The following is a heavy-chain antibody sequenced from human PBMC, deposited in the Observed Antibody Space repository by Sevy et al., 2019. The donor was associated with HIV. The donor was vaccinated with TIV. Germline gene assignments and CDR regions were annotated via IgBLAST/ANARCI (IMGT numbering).Heavy chain of an antibody. CDR3: AKEALTYYSRSGSYLVGALDI. Sequence: GGCLRLSCADSAFTFSNYGMSWVRQAPGKGLEWVSAISGSGGSTYYADFVQGRFTISRDNSKNRLYLHMDGLGAEDTAIYYCAKEALTYYSRSGSYLVGALDIWGQGTTVTVSS. V-gene: IGHV3-23*01. D-gene: IGHD3-10*01. CDR2: ISGSGGST. J-gene: IGHJ3*02. CDR1: AFTFSNYG.